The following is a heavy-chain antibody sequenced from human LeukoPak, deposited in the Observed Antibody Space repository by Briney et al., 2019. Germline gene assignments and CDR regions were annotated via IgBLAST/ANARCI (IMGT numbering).Heavy chain of an antibody. V-gene: IGHV3-30*03. CDR3: ARDGVIKSASYWFDS. CDR2: ISNDGRDK. Sequence: RGGSLRLSCAASGFTFTNYPLHWVRQAPGRGLQGVAVISNDGRDKHYADSVQGRFTISRDNSINTLYLQMSGLRVEDTALYYCARDGVIKSASYWFDSWGQGTLVTVSS. D-gene: IGHD2-8*01. CDR1: GFTFTNYP. J-gene: IGHJ5*01.